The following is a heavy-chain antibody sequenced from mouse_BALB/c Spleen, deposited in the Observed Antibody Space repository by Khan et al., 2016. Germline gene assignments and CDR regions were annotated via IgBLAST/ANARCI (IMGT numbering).Heavy chain of an antibody. J-gene: IGHJ3*01. CDR3: ERGGYGNYVIAY. CDR1: GYTFTSYW. D-gene: IGHD2-1*01. CDR2: IYPGDGDT. Sequence: QVQLKQSGAELARPGASVKLSCKASGYTFTSYWMQWVKQRPGQGLQWIGTIYPGDGDTRYTQKFKGKATLTADKSSSTAYMQLSSLASEDSAVYYGERGGYGNYVIAYWGQGTLVTVSA. V-gene: IGHV1-87*01.